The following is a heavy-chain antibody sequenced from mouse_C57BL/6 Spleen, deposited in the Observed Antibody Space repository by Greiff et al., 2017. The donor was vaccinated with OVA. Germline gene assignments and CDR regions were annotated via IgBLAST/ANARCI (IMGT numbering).Heavy chain of an antibody. CDR3: ARVLLWDAMDY. CDR2: IYPGDGDT. D-gene: IGHD2-1*01. CDR1: GYAFSSSW. J-gene: IGHJ4*01. V-gene: IGHV1-82*01. Sequence: VQLQQSGPELVKPGASVKISCKASGYAFSSSWMNWVKQRPGKGLEWIGRIYPGDGDTNYNGKFKGKATLTADKSSSTAYMQLSSLTSEDSAVYFCARVLLWDAMDYWGQGTSVTVSS.